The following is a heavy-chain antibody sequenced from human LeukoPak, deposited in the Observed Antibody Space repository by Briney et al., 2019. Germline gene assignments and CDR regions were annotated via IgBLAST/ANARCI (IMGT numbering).Heavy chain of an antibody. D-gene: IGHD1-26*01. CDR2: VDPEDGET. V-gene: IGHV1-69-2*01. Sequence: GASVKVSCKASGYTFTDYYMHWVQQAPGKGLEWMGRVDPEDGETIYAEKFQGRVTITADTSTDTAYMELSSLRSDDTAVYYCARDPHRYSGSYPLDYWGQGTLVTVSS. CDR1: GYTFTDYY. CDR3: ARDPHRYSGSYPLDY. J-gene: IGHJ4*02.